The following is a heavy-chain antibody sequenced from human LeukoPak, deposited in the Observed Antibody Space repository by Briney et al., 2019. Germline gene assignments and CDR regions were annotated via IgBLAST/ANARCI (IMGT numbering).Heavy chain of an antibody. CDR2: IYTSGST. J-gene: IGHJ1*01. D-gene: IGHD6-6*01. CDR1: GGSISSGSYY. CDR3: ARATSIAARGYFQH. V-gene: IGHV4-61*02. Sequence: PSQTLSLTCTVSGGSISSGSYYWSWIRQPAGKGLEWIGCIYTSGSTNYNPSLKSRVTISVDTSKNQFSLKLSSVTAADTAVYYCARATSIAARGYFQHWGQGTLVTVSS.